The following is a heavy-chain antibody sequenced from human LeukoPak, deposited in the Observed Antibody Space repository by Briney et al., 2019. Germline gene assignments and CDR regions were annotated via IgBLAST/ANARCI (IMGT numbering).Heavy chain of an antibody. CDR2: ISGSGGST. Sequence: GGSLRLSCVASGFTFSSYSMNWVRQAPGKGLEWVSAISGSGGSTYYADSVKGRFTISRDNSKNTLYLQMNSLRAEDTAVYYCAKLRAPFDYWGQGTLVTVSS. J-gene: IGHJ4*02. V-gene: IGHV3-23*01. CDR3: AKLRAPFDY. CDR1: GFTFSSYS.